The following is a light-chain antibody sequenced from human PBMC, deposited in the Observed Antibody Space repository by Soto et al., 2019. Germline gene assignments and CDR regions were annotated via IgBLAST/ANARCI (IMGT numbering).Light chain of an antibody. J-gene: IGKJ1*01. CDR2: AAS. Sequence: DIQMTQSPSSLSASLVYRVTITCLASQTISDFLNWYQHKPGKAPKLLIYAASSLQGGVPSRFSGSGSGTNFTLTISGLQSEDLATYFCQQSFSTPRTFGQGTKVDIK. V-gene: IGKV1-39*01. CDR3: QQSFSTPRT. CDR1: QTISDF.